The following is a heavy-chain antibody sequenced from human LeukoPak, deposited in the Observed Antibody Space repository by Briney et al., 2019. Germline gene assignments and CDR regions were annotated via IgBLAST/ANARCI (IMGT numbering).Heavy chain of an antibody. D-gene: IGHD3-22*01. CDR1: GYTFTGYY. CDR2: INPNNGGT. CDR3: ARGDSSPYYYFDY. Sequence: GASVTVSCKASGYTFTGYYMHWVRQAPRQGLEWMGWINPNNGGTNYAQKFQGRVTMTRDTSISTAYMELSRLRSDDTAVFYCARGDSSPYYYFDYWGQGTLVTVSS. V-gene: IGHV1-2*02. J-gene: IGHJ4*02.